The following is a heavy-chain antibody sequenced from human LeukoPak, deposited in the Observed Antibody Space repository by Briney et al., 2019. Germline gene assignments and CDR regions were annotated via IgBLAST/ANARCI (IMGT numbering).Heavy chain of an antibody. Sequence: GESLKISCKGSGSSFTSYWISWVRQMPGKGLEWMGRIDPSDSYTNYSPSFQGHVTISADKSISTAYLQWSSLKASDTAMYYCARLGVVVAAFDYWGQGTLVTVSS. CDR3: ARLGVVVAAFDY. V-gene: IGHV5-10-1*01. D-gene: IGHD2-15*01. CDR1: GSSFTSYW. J-gene: IGHJ4*02. CDR2: IDPSDSYT.